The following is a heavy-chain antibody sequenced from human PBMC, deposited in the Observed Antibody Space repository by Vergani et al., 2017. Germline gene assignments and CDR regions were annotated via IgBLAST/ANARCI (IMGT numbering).Heavy chain of an antibody. CDR1: GFTFSTYS. J-gene: IGHJ4*02. V-gene: IGHV3-30-3*01. D-gene: IGHD4-11*01. CDR3: ARDGESDYNDLDY. Sequence: QVQLVESGGGVVQPGRSLRLSCAASGFTFSTYSMHWVRQAPGKGLECVAVISSDGTTKYYAGSVKGRFTISRDNSKNTLYLQMNSLRTEDTAVYYCARDGESDYNDLDYWGQGTLVTVSS. CDR2: ISSDGTTK.